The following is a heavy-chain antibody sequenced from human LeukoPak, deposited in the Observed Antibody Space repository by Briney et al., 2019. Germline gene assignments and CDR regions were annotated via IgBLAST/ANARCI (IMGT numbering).Heavy chain of an antibody. CDR1: GYSFTNYW. CDR2: TYPGDSDT. J-gene: IGHJ4*02. V-gene: IGHV5-51*01. D-gene: IGHD5-12*01. CDR3: ARQGTIVAGTLGTTFDY. Sequence: GESLKISCXASGYSFTNYWIGWVRKMAGKGLEWMGITYPGDSDTKYSPSFQGQVTISADKSINTAYLQWSSLRASDTAMYYCARQGTIVAGTLGTTFDYWGQGTLLTVSS.